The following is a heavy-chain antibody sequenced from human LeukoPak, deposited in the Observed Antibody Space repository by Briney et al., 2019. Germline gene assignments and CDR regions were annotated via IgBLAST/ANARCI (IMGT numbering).Heavy chain of an antibody. V-gene: IGHV3-11*04. Sequence: LEWVSYISSSGSTIYYADSVKGRFTISRDNAKNSLSLQLDSLRTEDTAVYYCARLGAAPDYWGRGALVTVSS. J-gene: IGHJ4*02. D-gene: IGHD6-6*01. CDR2: ISSSGSTI. CDR3: ARLGAAPDY.